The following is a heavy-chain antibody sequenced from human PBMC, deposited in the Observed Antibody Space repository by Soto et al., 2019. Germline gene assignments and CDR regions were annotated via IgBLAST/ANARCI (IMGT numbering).Heavy chain of an antibody. J-gene: IGHJ4*02. CDR1: GYTFTSYG. CDR2: ISAYNGNT. D-gene: IGHD2-15*01. Sequence: QVQLVQSGAEVKKPGASVKVSCKASGYTFTSYGISWVRQAPGQGLEWMGWISAYNGNTNYAQKLQGRVTMTTDTSTSRAYRELRSLRSDDTAVYYCAGGGDCSGGSCYFLPDWGQGTLVTVSS. CDR3: AGGGDCSGGSCYFLPD. V-gene: IGHV1-18*01.